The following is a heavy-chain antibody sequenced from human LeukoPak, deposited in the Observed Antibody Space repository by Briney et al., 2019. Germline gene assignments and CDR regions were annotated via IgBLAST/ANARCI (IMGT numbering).Heavy chain of an antibody. D-gene: IGHD2-2*01. CDR1: GGSISSSSYY. J-gene: IGHJ3*02. CDR3: AKGSVPVVAMNAFEI. Sequence: LSLTCTVSGGSISSSSYYWGWIRQAPGKGLEWVSFLSSSGDTIYYADSVRGRFTISRDNAKNSLYLQMNSLRAEDTAVYYCAKGSVPVVAMNAFEIWGQGTMVTVSS. CDR2: LSSSGDTI. V-gene: IGHV3-11*04.